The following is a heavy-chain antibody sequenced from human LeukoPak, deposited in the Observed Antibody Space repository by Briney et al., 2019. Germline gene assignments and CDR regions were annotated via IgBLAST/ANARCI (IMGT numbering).Heavy chain of an antibody. V-gene: IGHV3-23*01. Sequence: GGSLRLSCEASGFSLSNYAMSWVRQAPGKGLEWVSVISGSGDTSYYADSVKGRFTISRDNSKNTLYLQMNSLRAEDTAVYYCARDIGPGIAVAGTDDYWGQGTLVTVSS. D-gene: IGHD6-19*01. CDR2: ISGSGDTS. CDR1: GFSLSNYA. CDR3: ARDIGPGIAVAGTDDY. J-gene: IGHJ4*02.